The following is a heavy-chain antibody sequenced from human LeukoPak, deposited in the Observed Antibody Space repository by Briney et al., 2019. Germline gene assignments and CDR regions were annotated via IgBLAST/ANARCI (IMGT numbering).Heavy chain of an antibody. J-gene: IGHJ5*02. CDR1: GFTFSSYW. Sequence: PGGSLRLSCAASGFTFSSYWMHWVRQAPGKGLVWVSRINSDGSSTSYADSVKGRFTISRDNAKNTLYLKMNSLRAEDTAVYYCARGGRGIVGATAWFDAWGQGTLVTVSS. V-gene: IGHV3-74*01. CDR3: ARGGRGIVGATAWFDA. D-gene: IGHD1-26*01. CDR2: INSDGSST.